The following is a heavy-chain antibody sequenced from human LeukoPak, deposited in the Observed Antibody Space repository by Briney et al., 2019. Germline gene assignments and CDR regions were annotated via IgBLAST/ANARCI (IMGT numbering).Heavy chain of an antibody. V-gene: IGHV1-18*04. CDR1: GYIFANYG. J-gene: IGHJ4*02. CDR2: ISADNHNT. Sequence: GASVKVSCKASGYIFANYGFSWVRQAPGQGLEWMGWISADNHNTKYAQKFQDRVTMTDDRSTSTVYMELRSLRSDDTAVYYCARDRRGYSAYDGVGFDYWGQGTLVTVSS. D-gene: IGHD5-12*01. CDR3: ARDRRGYSAYDGVGFDY.